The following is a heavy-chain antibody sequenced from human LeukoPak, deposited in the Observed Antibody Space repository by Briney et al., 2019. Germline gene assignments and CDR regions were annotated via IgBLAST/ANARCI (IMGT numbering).Heavy chain of an antibody. V-gene: IGHV3-21*01. Sequence: PGGSLRLSCAASGFTFSSYRMNWVRQAPGKGLEWVASISSSSSYIYYVDSVKGRFTISRDNAKNSLYLQMNSLRAEDTAVYYCAREGVGFGEFFYYYGMDVWGQGTTVTVSS. CDR1: GFTFSSYR. J-gene: IGHJ6*02. D-gene: IGHD3-10*01. CDR2: ISSSSSYI. CDR3: AREGVGFGEFFYYYGMDV.